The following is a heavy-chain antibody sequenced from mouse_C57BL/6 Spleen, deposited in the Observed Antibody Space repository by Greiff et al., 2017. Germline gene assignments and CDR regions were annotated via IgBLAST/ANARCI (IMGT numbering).Heavy chain of an antibody. J-gene: IGHJ2*01. CDR3: ARDGNYFDY. CDR2: ISYDGSK. D-gene: IGHD4-1*01. Sequence: LQVSGPGLVKPSQSLSLPCSVTGYSITSGYYWNWIRQFPGNKLEWLGYISYDGSKNYNPSLKNRISITRDTSKNQFFLKLNSVTTEDTATYYCARDGNYFDYWGQGTTRTVSS. CDR1: GYSITSGYY. V-gene: IGHV3-6*01.